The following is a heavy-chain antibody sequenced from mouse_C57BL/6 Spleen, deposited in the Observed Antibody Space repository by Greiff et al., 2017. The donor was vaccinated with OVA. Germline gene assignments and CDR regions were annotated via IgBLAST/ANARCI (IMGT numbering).Heavy chain of an antibody. V-gene: IGHV5-4*01. D-gene: IGHD2-4*01. CDR1: GFTFSSYA. CDR3: ARGDYVWFAD. J-gene: IGHJ3*01. CDR2: ISDGGSYT. Sequence: EVQGVESGGGLVKPGGSLKLSCAASGFTFSSYAMSWVRQTPEKRLEWVATISDGGSYTYYPDNVKGRFTISRDNAKNTLYLQMSHLKSEDTAMYYCARGDYVWFADWGKGTLVTVSA.